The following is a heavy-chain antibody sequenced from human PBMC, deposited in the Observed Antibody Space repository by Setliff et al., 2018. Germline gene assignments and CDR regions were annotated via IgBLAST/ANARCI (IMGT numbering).Heavy chain of an antibody. D-gene: IGHD2-15*01. J-gene: IGHJ4*02. CDR2: IDPSGNT. V-gene: IGHV4-61*09. CDR3: LRIRLVPHGHS. Sequence: SETLSLTCTVSGGSISSGTNYWSWIRQPAGRGLEWIGHIDPSGNTNYQPSLKSRVTISVDSSINQFSLKLNSVTAADTAVYYCLRIRLVPHGHSWGQGTLVTVSS. CDR1: GGSISSGTNY.